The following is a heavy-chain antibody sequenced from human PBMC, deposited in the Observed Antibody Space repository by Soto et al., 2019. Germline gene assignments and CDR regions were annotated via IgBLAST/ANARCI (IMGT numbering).Heavy chain of an antibody. CDR1: GFTFSSYW. V-gene: IGHV3-7*01. J-gene: IGHJ4*02. CDR3: ARDLHYYGSGREFDY. CDR2: IKQDGSEK. Sequence: LRLSCAASGFTFSSYWMSWVRQAPGKGLEWVANIKQDGSEKYYVDSVKGRFTISRDNAKNSLYLQMNSLRAEDTAVYYCARDLHYYGSGREFDYWGQGTLVTVSS. D-gene: IGHD3-10*01.